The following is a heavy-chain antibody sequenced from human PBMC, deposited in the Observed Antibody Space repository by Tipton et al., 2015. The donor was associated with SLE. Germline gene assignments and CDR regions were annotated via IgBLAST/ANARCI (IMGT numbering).Heavy chain of an antibody. CDR1: GFTFSTYA. V-gene: IGHV3-23*01. Sequence: SLRLSCAASGFTFSTYAMTWVRQAPGKGLEWVSTISNGGGRIYYRDSVKGRLTISRDNSENTLYLQMNNLRAEDAAVYYCAKVRGYTGYAYRLSLHYAMDVWGQGTTVTVSS. D-gene: IGHD5-12*01. CDR3: AKVRGYTGYAYRLSLHYAMDV. J-gene: IGHJ6*02. CDR2: ISNGGGRI.